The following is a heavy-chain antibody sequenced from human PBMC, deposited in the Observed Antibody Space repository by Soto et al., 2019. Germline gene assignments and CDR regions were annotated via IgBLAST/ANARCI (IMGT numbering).Heavy chain of an antibody. CDR1: GYSFTSYW. V-gene: IGHV5-51*01. CDR3: ARPHYYDSSGYQPNAFDI. CDR2: IYPGDSDT. J-gene: IGHJ3*02. Sequence: GESLKISCKGSGYSFTSYWIGWVRQMPGKGLEWMGIIYPGDSDTRNSPSFQGQVTISADKSISTAYLQWSSLKASDTAMYYCARPHYYDSSGYQPNAFDIWGQGTMVTVS. D-gene: IGHD3-22*01.